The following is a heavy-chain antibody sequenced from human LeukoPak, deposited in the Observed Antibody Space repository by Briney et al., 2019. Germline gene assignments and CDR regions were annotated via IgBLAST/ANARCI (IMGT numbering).Heavy chain of an antibody. CDR2: IYYSGTT. V-gene: IGHV4-59*01. J-gene: IGHJ4*02. CDR3: AREASYYSTWYDY. Sequence: PSETLSLTCTVSGGSIRSYYWSWIRQPPGKGLVWIGYIYYSGTTKSHRSLKSRVTMSIDTSNNQFSLKLESVTAADTAIYYLAREASYYSTWYDYWGQGTLVTVAS. CDR1: GGSIRSYY. D-gene: IGHD3-10*01.